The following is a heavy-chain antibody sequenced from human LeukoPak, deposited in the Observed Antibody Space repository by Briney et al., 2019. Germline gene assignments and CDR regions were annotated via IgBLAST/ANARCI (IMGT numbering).Heavy chain of an antibody. CDR3: ASRHYGGSSWSLDY. Sequence: SETLSLTCTVYGESFSGYYWTWIRQPPGKGLEWIGEINHGGSTNYNPSLKSRVTISVDTSKNQFSLKLSSVTAADTAVYYCASRHYGGSSWSLDYWGQGTLVTVSS. V-gene: IGHV4-34*01. CDR2: INHGGST. CDR1: GESFSGYY. D-gene: IGHD4-23*01. J-gene: IGHJ4*02.